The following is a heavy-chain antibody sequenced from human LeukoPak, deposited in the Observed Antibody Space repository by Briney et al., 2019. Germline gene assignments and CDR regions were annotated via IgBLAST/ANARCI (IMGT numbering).Heavy chain of an antibody. Sequence: SETLSLTCAVYGGSFSGYYWNWIRQSPGKGLEWIGEINHSGSTNYNPSLKSRVTISVDTSKNQFSLKLSSVTAADTAVYYCATHVEMGNPFDFWGQGTTVTVSS. D-gene: IGHD3-9*01. CDR1: GGSFSGYY. CDR2: INHSGST. J-gene: IGHJ3*01. V-gene: IGHV4-34*01. CDR3: ATHVEMGNPFDF.